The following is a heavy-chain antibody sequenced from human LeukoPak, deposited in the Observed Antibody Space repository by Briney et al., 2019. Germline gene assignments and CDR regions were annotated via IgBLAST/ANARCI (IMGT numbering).Heavy chain of an antibody. CDR3: ARYYCESSGYSMNWFDP. D-gene: IGHD3-22*01. CDR1: GYSFTSYW. J-gene: IGHJ5*02. CDR2: IYPGDSDT. V-gene: IGHV5-51*01. Sequence: GESLKISCKGSGYSFTSYWIGWVRQMSGKGLEWMGIIYPGDSDTRYSPSFQGQVTISADKSVSTAYLQWSSLKASDTAMYYCARYYCESSGYSMNWFDPWGQGTLVTVSS.